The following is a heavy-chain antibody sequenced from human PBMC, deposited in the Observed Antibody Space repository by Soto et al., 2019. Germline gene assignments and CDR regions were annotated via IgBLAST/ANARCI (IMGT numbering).Heavy chain of an antibody. CDR1: GGSIYIYY. J-gene: IGHJ6*02. D-gene: IGHD5-18*01. Sequence: SYTLALTCTVSGGSIYIYYWSWIRQPPGKGLEWIGYIYYSGSTNYNPSLKSRVTISVDTSKNQFSLKLSSVTAADTAVYYCARYRSYGKYYYYYYGIDVWGQGTTVTVSS. CDR2: IYYSGST. CDR3: ARYRSYGKYYYYYYGIDV. V-gene: IGHV4-59*07.